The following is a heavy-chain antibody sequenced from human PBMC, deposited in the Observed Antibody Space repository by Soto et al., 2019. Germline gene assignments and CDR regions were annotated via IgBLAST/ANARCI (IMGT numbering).Heavy chain of an antibody. CDR3: ARDSSGWYADRYYYYGIDV. D-gene: IGHD6-19*01. Sequence: QTLSLTCAISGDSVSSNSAAWNWIRQSPSRGLEWLGRTYYRSKWYNDYAVSVKSRITINPDTSKNQFSLQLNSVTPEDTAVYYCARDSSGWYADRYYYYGIDVWGQGTTVTVS. CDR1: GDSVSSNSAA. CDR2: TYYRSKWYN. J-gene: IGHJ6*02. V-gene: IGHV6-1*01.